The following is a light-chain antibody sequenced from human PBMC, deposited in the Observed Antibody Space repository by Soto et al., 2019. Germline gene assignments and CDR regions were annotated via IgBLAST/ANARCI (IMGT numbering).Light chain of an antibody. CDR3: QQYNSYSPEYT. V-gene: IGKV1-5*03. J-gene: IGKJ2*01. Sequence: DIQMTQSPSTLSASVGDRVTITCRASQSISSWLAWYQQKPGKAPKLLIYKASSLESGVPSRFSGSGSGTGFTLTIRSLQPDDFATYDCQQYNSYSPEYTFGQGTKLEIK. CDR1: QSISSW. CDR2: KAS.